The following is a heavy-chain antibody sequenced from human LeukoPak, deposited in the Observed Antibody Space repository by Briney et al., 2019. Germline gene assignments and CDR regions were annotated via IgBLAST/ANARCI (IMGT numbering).Heavy chain of an antibody. CDR2: IYSSGST. V-gene: IGHV3-53*01. CDR1: GFTVNNNY. Sequence: PGGSLRLSCAASGFTVNNNYMSWVRQAPGKGLEWVSVIYSSGSTYYADSVKGRFTISRDISKNSLYLQMTSLRAEDTAVYYCARDLGYYASSANWGKGTLVTVSS. CDR3: ARDLGYYASSAN. J-gene: IGHJ4*02. D-gene: IGHD3-22*01.